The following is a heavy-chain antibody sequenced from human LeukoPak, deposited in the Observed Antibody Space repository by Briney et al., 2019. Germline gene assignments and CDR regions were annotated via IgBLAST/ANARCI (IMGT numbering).Heavy chain of an antibody. CDR1: GFTFSSYS. D-gene: IGHD3-10*01. J-gene: IGHJ4*02. V-gene: IGHV3-48*02. Sequence: GGSLRLACAASGFTFSSYSMNWVRHAPGKGLEWVSYISSSSSTIYYEDSEKGRFNISRDKAKNSLSLHMNSLRDEDMAVYYCATSWFGELAFDYWGQGTLVTVSS. CDR3: ATSWFGELAFDY. CDR2: ISSSSSTI.